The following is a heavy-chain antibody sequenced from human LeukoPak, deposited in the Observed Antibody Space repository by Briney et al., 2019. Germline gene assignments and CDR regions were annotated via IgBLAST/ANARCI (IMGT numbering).Heavy chain of an antibody. D-gene: IGHD3-22*01. CDR2: INPSGGST. V-gene: IGHV1-46*01. CDR3: ARAVGYYYDSSGYYDY. J-gene: IGHJ4*02. Sequence: ASVKVSCKASGYTFTSYYMHWVRQAPGQGLEWMGIINPSGGSTSYAQKFQGRVTTTRDTSTSTVYMELSSLRSEDTAVYYCARAVGYYYDSSGYYDYWGQGTLVTVSS. CDR1: GYTFTSYY.